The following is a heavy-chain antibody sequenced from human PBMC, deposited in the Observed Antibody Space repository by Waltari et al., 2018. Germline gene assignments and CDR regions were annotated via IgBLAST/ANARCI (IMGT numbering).Heavy chain of an antibody. CDR1: GGSISSSSYY. CDR3: ARGKHIGYYYYGMDV. CDR2: IYYSGST. J-gene: IGHJ6*02. D-gene: IGHD2-21*01. V-gene: IGHV4-39*07. Sequence: QLQLQESGPGLVKPSETLSLTCTVSGGSISSSSYYWGWIRQPPGKGLEWIGSIYYSGSTYYNPSRKSRVTISVDTSKNQFSLKLSSVTAADTAVYYCARGKHIGYYYYGMDVWGQGTTVTVSS.